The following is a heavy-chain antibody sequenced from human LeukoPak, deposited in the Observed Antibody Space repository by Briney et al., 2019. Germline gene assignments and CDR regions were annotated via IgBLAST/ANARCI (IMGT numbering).Heavy chain of an antibody. Sequence: GASVKVSCKASGGTFSSHTISWVRQAPGQGLEWMGRIIPILGIANYAQKFQGRVTITADKSTSTAYMELSSLRSEDTAVYYCAREWELLPFDYWGQGTLVTVSS. J-gene: IGHJ4*02. D-gene: IGHD1-26*01. CDR3: AREWELLPFDY. V-gene: IGHV1-69*04. CDR2: IIPILGIA. CDR1: GGTFSSHT.